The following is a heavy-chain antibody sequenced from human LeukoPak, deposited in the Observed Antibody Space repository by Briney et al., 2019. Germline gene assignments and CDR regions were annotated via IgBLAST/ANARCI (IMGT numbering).Heavy chain of an antibody. D-gene: IGHD3-9*01. J-gene: IGHJ4*02. CDR1: GFTVSSNY. CDR3: ARGYDILGY. V-gene: IGHV3-53*01. Sequence: PGGSLGLSCAASGFTVSSNYMSWVRQAPGKGLEWVSVIYSGGSTYYADSVKGRFTISRDNSKNTLYLQMNSLRAEDTAVYYCARGYDILGYWGQGTLVTVSS. CDR2: IYSGGST.